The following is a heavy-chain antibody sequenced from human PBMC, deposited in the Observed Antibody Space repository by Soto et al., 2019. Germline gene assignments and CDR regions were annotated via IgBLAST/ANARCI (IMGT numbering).Heavy chain of an antibody. J-gene: IGHJ5*02. V-gene: IGHV4-34*01. D-gene: IGHD3-10*01. Sequence: PSETLSLTCAVYGGSFSGYYWSWIRQPPGKGLEWIGEINHSGSTNYNPSLKSRVTISVDTSKNQFSLKLSSVTAADTAVYYCARSGYYGSGSYYQNWFDPWGQGTLVTVSS. CDR2: INHSGST. CDR1: GGSFSGYY. CDR3: ARSGYYGSGSYYQNWFDP.